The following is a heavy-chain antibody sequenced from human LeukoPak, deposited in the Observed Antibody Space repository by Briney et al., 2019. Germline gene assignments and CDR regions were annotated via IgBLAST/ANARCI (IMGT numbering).Heavy chain of an antibody. D-gene: IGHD3-22*01. Sequence: RRGGSLRLSCAASGFTFDDYGMSWVRQAQGKGLEWVSGINWNGGSTGYADSVKGRFTISRDNAKNSLYLQMNSLRAEDTALYYCARAIFYDSSGYYFDYWGQGTLVTVSS. CDR2: INWNGGST. V-gene: IGHV3-20*04. J-gene: IGHJ4*02. CDR3: ARAIFYDSSGYYFDY. CDR1: GFTFDDYG.